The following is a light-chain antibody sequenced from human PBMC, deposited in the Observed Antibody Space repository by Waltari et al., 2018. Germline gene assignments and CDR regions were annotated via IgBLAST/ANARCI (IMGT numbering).Light chain of an antibody. Sequence: DLQLTQSPSFLSASVGYRVTITCRASQGIRDYLAWFQQKAGKAPKLLIYAASTLQSGVPSRFSGSGSGTEFTLTISSLQPEDFATYYCQQLNSYPLTFGGGTKVEIK. CDR3: QQLNSYPLT. CDR2: AAS. J-gene: IGKJ4*01. V-gene: IGKV1-9*01. CDR1: QGIRDY.